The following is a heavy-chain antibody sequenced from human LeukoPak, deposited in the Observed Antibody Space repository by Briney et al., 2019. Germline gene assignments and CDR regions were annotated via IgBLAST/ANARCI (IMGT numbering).Heavy chain of an antibody. V-gene: IGHV1-2*02. J-gene: IGHJ4*02. D-gene: IGHD3-22*01. CDR3: ASADSSGYSNFDY. CDR1: GYTFTDYY. Sequence: ASVKVSCKASGYTFTDYYLHWVRQAPGQGLEWMGWINPNSGGTNYAQKFQGRVTMTRDTSISTAYMELSRLRSDDTAVYYCASADSSGYSNFDYWGQGTLVTVSS. CDR2: INPNSGGT.